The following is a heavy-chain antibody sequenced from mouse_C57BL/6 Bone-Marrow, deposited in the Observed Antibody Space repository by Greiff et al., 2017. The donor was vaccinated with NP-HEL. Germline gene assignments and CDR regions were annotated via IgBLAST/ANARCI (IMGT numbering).Heavy chain of an antibody. D-gene: IGHD1-1*01. CDR2: IYPGSGST. CDR1: GYTFTSYW. V-gene: IGHV1-55*01. J-gene: IGHJ1*03. Sequence: QVHVKQPGAELVKPGASVKMSCKASGYTFTSYWITWVKQRPGQGLEWIGDIYPGSGSTNYNEKFKSKATLTVDTSSSTAYMQLSSLTSEDSAVYYCARLNYGRYWYFDVWGTGTTVTVSS. CDR3: ARLNYGRYWYFDV.